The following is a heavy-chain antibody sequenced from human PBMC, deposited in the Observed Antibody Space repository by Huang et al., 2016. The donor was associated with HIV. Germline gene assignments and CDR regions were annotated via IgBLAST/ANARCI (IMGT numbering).Heavy chain of an antibody. CDR3: ARDRGQQLSPFDS. CDR1: GFSLDSYN. Sequence: EVQLVESGGGLVKPGGSLRRSCAASGFSLDSYNLYWVRQDTGKGVQWVSARSPSSSFIDYADSVKGRFSISRDNAKNSLYLQMNNLRGEDTAVYYCARDRGQQLSPFDSWGQGTLVTVSS. V-gene: IGHV3-21*01. D-gene: IGHD6-13*01. CDR2: RSPSSSFI. J-gene: IGHJ4*02.